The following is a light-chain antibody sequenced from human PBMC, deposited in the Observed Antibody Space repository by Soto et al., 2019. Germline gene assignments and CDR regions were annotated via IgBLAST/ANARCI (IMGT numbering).Light chain of an antibody. J-gene: IGKJ1*01. CDR2: KAS. Sequence: DIQMTQSPSTLSGSLGDRVTITCRASQTICRWLAWYQQKQGKAPKLXIYKASTLKSGVPSRFSGSGSGTEFTLTISSLQPDDFATDYCQHYNSYSEAFGQGTKVDI. CDR1: QTICRW. V-gene: IGKV1-5*03. CDR3: QHYNSYSEA.